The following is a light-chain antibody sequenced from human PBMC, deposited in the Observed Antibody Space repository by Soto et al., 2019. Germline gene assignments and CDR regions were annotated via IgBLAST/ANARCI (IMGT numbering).Light chain of an antibody. CDR2: EAS. CDR3: QQRGTT. Sequence: ERVLARCRATLSLSPGERATLSCRASQNVNYYLTWYQQKPGQVPRLLIYEASNRATGIPARFSGSGSGTDFSLTISSLQPQDFAVYYCQQRGTTFGQGTRLEIK. V-gene: IGKV3-11*01. CDR1: QNVNYY. J-gene: IGKJ5*01.